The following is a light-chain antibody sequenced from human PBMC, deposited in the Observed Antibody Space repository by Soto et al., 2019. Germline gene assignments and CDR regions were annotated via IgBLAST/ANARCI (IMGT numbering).Light chain of an antibody. V-gene: IGKV3-11*01. J-gene: IGKJ4*01. Sequence: EIVLTQSSATLSLSPGERATLSCRASQTVNYLAWYQQKPGQSPRLLIYDASNRATGVPARFSGSGSGTDLTLAISSLEPEDSALYFCQQRGTWPPLTFGGGSKVEIK. CDR1: QTVNY. CDR3: QQRGTWPPLT. CDR2: DAS.